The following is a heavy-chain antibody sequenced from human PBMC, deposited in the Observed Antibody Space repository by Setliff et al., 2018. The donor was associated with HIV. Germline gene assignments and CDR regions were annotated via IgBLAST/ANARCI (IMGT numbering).Heavy chain of an antibody. V-gene: IGHV4-4*02. D-gene: IGHD6-6*01. CDR3: ARHDTEYSSYPIDY. CDR1: GTSVSTYNW. Sequence: SETLSLTCAVSGTSVSTYNWWSWVRQPPGQALEWIGEIYHTGGTNYNPSLKSRLTMSIDKSKNQFSLELNSVTAADTAVYYCARHDTEYSSYPIDYWGQGNLVTVSS. CDR2: IYHTGGT. J-gene: IGHJ4*02.